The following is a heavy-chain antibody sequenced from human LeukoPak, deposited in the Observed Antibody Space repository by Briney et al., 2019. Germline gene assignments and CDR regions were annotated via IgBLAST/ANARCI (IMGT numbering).Heavy chain of an antibody. CDR3: ARGVAVAGHAFDI. Sequence: SETLSLTCAVYGGSFSGYYWSWIRQPPGKGLEWIGEINHSGSTNYNPSLKSRVTISVDTSKNQFSLKLSSVTAADTAVYHCARGVAVAGHAFDIWGQGTMVTVSS. CDR1: GGSFSGYY. J-gene: IGHJ3*02. CDR2: INHSGST. D-gene: IGHD6-19*01. V-gene: IGHV4-34*01.